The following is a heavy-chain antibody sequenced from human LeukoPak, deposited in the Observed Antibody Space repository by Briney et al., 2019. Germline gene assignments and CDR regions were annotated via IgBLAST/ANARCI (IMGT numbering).Heavy chain of an antibody. J-gene: IGHJ4*02. D-gene: IGHD1-26*01. CDR2: VYYSGSA. Sequence: SETLSLTCTVSGGSISSYYWSWIRQPPGKGLEWIGYVYYSGSAHYNPSLKSRVTISVDTSKNQFSLKESSVTAADTAIYYCAGGTYYYFDYWGQGTLVTVSS. CDR1: GGSISSYY. V-gene: IGHV4-59*01. CDR3: AGGTYYYFDY.